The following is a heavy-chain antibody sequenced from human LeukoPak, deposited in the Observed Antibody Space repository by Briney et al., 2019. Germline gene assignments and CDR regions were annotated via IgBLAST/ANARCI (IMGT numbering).Heavy chain of an antibody. CDR1: GGTFSSYA. V-gene: IGHV1-69*13. D-gene: IGHD3-3*01. CDR3: ARARITTYDAFDI. J-gene: IGHJ3*02. CDR2: IIPIFGTA. Sequence: SVKVSCTASGGTFSSYALSWVRQAPGQGLEWMGGIIPIFGTANYAQKFQGRVTITADESTSTAYMELSSLRSEDTAVYYCARARITTYDAFDIWGQGTMVTVSS.